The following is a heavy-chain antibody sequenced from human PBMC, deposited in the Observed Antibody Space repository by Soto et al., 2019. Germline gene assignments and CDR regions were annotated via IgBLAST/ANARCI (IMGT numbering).Heavy chain of an antibody. D-gene: IGHD2-2*01. Sequence: GASVKVSCTASGYTLTSYGISWVRQAPGQGLEWMGWIRAYNGNTNYPQKLRGRVTMTTDTSTSTVYLELRSLRSDDTAVYYCAREGPPSLNWGQGTLGTVSS. CDR1: GYTLTSYG. CDR3: AREGPPSLN. CDR2: IRAYNGNT. V-gene: IGHV1-18*01. J-gene: IGHJ4*02.